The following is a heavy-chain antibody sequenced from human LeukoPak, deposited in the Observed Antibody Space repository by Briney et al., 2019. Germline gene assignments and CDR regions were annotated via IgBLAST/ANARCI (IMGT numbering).Heavy chain of an antibody. CDR3: ARETMAYYYESTGVFDY. Sequence: SETLSLTCTVSGGSISSYYWSWIRQPAGKGLEWIGRIYTSGSTNYNPSLKSRVTMSVDTSKNQFSLKLSSVTAADTAVYYCARETMAYYYESTGVFDYWGQGTLVTVSS. D-gene: IGHD3-22*01. CDR1: GGSISSYY. CDR2: IYTSGST. J-gene: IGHJ4*02. V-gene: IGHV4-4*07.